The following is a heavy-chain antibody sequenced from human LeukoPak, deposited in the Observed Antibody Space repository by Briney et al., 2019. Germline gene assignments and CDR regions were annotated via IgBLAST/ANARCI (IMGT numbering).Heavy chain of an antibody. CDR2: ISYDGSNK. V-gene: IGHV3-30-3*01. CDR3: ARDSLRTATAIPYYYYGMDV. CDR1: GFTFSSYA. J-gene: IGHJ6*02. D-gene: IGHD2-21*02. Sequence: GRSLRLSCAASGFTFSSYAMHWVRQAPGKGLEWVAVISYDGSNKYYAGSVKGRFTISRDNSKNTLYLQMNSLRAEDTAVYYCARDSLRTATAIPYYYYGMDVWGQGTTVTVSS.